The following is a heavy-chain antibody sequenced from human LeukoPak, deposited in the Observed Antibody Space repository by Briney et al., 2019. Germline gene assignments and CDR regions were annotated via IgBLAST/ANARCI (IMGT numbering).Heavy chain of an antibody. J-gene: IGHJ4*02. CDR3: ARGYSSGWYEGGAYYFDY. V-gene: IGHV4-61*02. Sequence: MSSETLSLTCTVSGGSISSGSYYWSWIRQPAGKGLEWIGRIYTSGSTNYNPSLKSRVTISVDTSKNQFSLKLSSVTAADTAVYYCARGYSSGWYEGGAYYFDYWGQGTLVTVSS. CDR2: IYTSGST. CDR1: GGSISSGSYY. D-gene: IGHD6-19*01.